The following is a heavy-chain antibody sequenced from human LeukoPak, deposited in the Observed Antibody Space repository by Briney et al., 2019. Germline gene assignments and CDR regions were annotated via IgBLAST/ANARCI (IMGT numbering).Heavy chain of an antibody. CDR1: GGSFSGYY. J-gene: IGHJ4*02. Sequence: SETLSLTCAVYGGSFSGYYWSWIRQPPGKGLEWIGEINHSGSTNYNPSLKSRVTISVDTSKNQFSLELSSVTAADTAVYYCARSYSGSYYGPLDYWGQGTLVTVSS. CDR3: ARSYSGSYYGPLDY. D-gene: IGHD1-26*01. CDR2: INHSGST. V-gene: IGHV4-34*01.